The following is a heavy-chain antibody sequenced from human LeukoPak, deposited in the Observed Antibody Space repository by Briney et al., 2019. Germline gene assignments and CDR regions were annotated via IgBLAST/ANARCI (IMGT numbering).Heavy chain of an antibody. D-gene: IGHD1-26*01. J-gene: IGHJ6*02. Sequence: GGSLRLSCAASGFTFSSYGMSWVRQAPGKGLGWVSGINWNGGSTGYADSVKGRFTISRDNAKNSLYLQMNSLRAEDTALYYCARIGSGSYYYYYGMDVWGQGTTVTVSS. CDR2: INWNGGST. CDR1: GFTFSSYG. CDR3: ARIGSGSYYYYYGMDV. V-gene: IGHV3-20*04.